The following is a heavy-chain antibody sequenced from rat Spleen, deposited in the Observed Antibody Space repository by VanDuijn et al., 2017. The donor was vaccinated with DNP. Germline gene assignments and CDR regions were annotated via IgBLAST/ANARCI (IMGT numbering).Heavy chain of an antibody. V-gene: IGHV5-31*01. Sequence: EVQLVESGGGLVQAGRSLKISCVASGFTFNNYWMTWIRQVPGKGLEWFASITSSGSDTYYPDSVKGRFTISRDNARNTLYLQMNSLRSEDTATYYCAREEAYYGYDYFDYWGQGLMVTVSS. CDR1: GFTFNNYW. CDR3: AREEAYYGYDYFDY. J-gene: IGHJ2*01. CDR2: ITSSGSDT. D-gene: IGHD1-7*01.